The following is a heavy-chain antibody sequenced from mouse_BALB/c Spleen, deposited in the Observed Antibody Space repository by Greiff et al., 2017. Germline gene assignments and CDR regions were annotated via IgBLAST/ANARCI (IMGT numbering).Heavy chain of an antibody. CDR1: GFNIKDYY. CDR2: IDPENGDT. Sequence: VQLQQSGAELVRSGASVKLSCTASGFNIKDYYMHWVKQRPEQGLEWIGWIDPENGDTEYAPKFQGKATMTADTSSNTAYLQLSSLTSEDTAVYYCNPDGNPAWFAYWGQGTLVTVSA. V-gene: IGHV14-4*02. CDR3: NPDGNPAWFAY. D-gene: IGHD2-1*01. J-gene: IGHJ3*01.